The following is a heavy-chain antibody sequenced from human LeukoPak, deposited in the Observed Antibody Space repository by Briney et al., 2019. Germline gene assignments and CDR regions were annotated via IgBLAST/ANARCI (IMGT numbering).Heavy chain of an antibody. CDR3: ARDHGGYGGKDPDY. V-gene: IGHV1-18*01. J-gene: IGHJ4*02. Sequence: ASVKVSCKASGYTFTSYGISWVRQAPGQGLEWMGWISAYNGNTNYAQKLQGRVTMTTDTSTSTAYMELRSLRSDDAAVYYCARDHGGYGGKDPDYWGQGTLVTVSS. CDR2: ISAYNGNT. D-gene: IGHD4-23*01. CDR1: GYTFTSYG.